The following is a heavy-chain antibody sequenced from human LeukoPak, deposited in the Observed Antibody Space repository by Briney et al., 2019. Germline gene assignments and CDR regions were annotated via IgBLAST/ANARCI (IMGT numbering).Heavy chain of an antibody. D-gene: IGHD6-19*01. CDR3: ASIVGAVAATGAFDI. CDR2: ISSSSSTI. CDR1: GFTFSSYN. V-gene: IGHV3-48*01. Sequence: PGGSLRLSCAASGFTFSSYNMNWVRQAPGKGLEWVSYISSSSSTIYYADSVKGRFTISRDNAKNSLYLQMNSLRAEDTAVYYCASIVGAVAATGAFDIWGQGTMVTVSS. J-gene: IGHJ3*02.